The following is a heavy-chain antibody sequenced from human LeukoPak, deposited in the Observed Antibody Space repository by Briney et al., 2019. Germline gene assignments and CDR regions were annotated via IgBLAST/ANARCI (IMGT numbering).Heavy chain of an antibody. Sequence: ASVTVSCKASGYTFTSYAMHWVRQAPGQRLEWMGWINAGNGNTKYSQKFQGRVTMTRDTSTSTVYMELSSLRSEDTAVYYCARSPEGEAFDYWGQGTLVTVSS. CDR3: ARSPEGEAFDY. J-gene: IGHJ4*02. V-gene: IGHV1-3*01. CDR2: INAGNGNT. CDR1: GYTFTSYA.